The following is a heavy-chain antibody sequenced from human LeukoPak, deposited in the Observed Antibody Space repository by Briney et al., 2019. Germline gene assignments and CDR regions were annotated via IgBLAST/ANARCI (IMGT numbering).Heavy chain of an antibody. D-gene: IGHD3-10*01. CDR3: AKGSRSSRPYYFDF. J-gene: IGHJ4*02. CDR1: GFTFNKYA. V-gene: IGHV3-23*01. Sequence: GGSLRLSCTASGFTFNKYAMSWVRQAPGKGLEWVSAITGSGDDTYHTDSVKGRFTISRDNSQNTLYLQMNSLRAEDTAIYYCAKGSRSSRPYYFDFWGQEILVTVSS. CDR2: ITGSGDDT.